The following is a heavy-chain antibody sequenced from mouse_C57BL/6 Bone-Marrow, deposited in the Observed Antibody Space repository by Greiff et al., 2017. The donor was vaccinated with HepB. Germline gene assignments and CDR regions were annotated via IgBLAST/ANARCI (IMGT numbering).Heavy chain of an antibody. Sequence: EVQLQQSGPELVKPGASVKISCKASGYTFTDYYMNWVKQSHGKSLEWIGDINPNNGGTSYNQKFKGKATLTVDKSSSTAYMELRSLTSEDSAVYYCFYYSNGGGNAMDYWGQGTSVTVSS. CDR1: GYTFTDYY. CDR2: INPNNGGT. CDR3: FYYSNGGGNAMDY. J-gene: IGHJ4*01. V-gene: IGHV1-26*01. D-gene: IGHD2-5*01.